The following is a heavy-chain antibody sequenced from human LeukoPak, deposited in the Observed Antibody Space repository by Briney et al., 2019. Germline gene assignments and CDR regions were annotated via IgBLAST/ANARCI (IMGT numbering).Heavy chain of an antibody. D-gene: IGHD6-19*01. CDR3: ARDYSSLSGFDY. J-gene: IGHJ4*02. V-gene: IGHV4-39*02. CDR1: GGSISSSSYY. Sequence: LETLSLTGTVSGGSISSSSYYWGWIRQPPGKGLEWIGSIYYSGSTYYNPSLKSRVTISVDTSKNQFSLKLSSVTAADTAVYYCARDYSSLSGFDYWGQGPLVTVSS. CDR2: IYYSGST.